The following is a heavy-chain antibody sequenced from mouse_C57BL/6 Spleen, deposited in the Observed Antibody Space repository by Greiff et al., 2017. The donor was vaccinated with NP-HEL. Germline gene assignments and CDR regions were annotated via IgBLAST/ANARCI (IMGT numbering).Heavy chain of an antibody. D-gene: IGHD1-1*01. CDR2: IYPGDGDT. J-gene: IGHJ1*03. Sequence: VKLLESGPELVKPGASVKISCKASGYAFSSSWMNWVKQRPGKGLEWIGRIYPGDGDTNYNGKFKGKATLTADKSSSTAYMQLSSLTSEDSAVYFCARDYGSRIVWGTGTTVTVSS. V-gene: IGHV1-82*01. CDR1: GYAFSSSW. CDR3: ARDYGSRIV.